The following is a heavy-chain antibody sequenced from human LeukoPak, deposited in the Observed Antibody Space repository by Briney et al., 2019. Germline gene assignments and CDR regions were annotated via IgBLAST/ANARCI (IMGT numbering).Heavy chain of an antibody. D-gene: IGHD1-26*01. CDR1: GFTITGYY. Sequence: GASVKVSCKASGFTITGYYMHWVRQAPGQGLEWMGWINPNNDGSVYAQKFRGRVTMTRDTSINTAYMELYRLKSDDTAVYYCARKRGVGVDTNAFDMWGQGTMVTVSS. V-gene: IGHV1-2*02. CDR3: ARKRGVGVDTNAFDM. CDR2: INPNNDGS. J-gene: IGHJ3*02.